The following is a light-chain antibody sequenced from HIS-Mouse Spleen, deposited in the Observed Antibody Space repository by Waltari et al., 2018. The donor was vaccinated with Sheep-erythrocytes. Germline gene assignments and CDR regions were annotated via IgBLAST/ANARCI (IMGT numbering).Light chain of an antibody. Sequence: QSALTQPASVSGSPGQSITISCTGTSSDVARYNLVSWYQQHPGKAPKLMIYEGSKRPSGVSNRFSGSKSGNTASLTISGLQAEDEADYYCCSYAGSSTYVVFGGGTKLTVL. V-gene: IGLV2-23*01. CDR3: CSYAGSSTYVV. J-gene: IGLJ2*01. CDR2: EGS. CDR1: SSDVARYNL.